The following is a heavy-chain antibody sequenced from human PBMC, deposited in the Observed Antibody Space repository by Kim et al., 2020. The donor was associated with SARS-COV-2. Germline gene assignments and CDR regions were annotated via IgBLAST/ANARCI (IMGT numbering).Heavy chain of an antibody. V-gene: IGHV1-3*01. CDR3: AREVTMVRGVSYNWFDP. J-gene: IGHJ5*02. D-gene: IGHD3-10*01. CDR2: INAGNGNT. CDR1: GYTFTSYA. Sequence: ASVKVSCKASGYTFTSYAMHWVRQAPGQRLEWMGWINAGNGNTKYSQKFQGRVTITRDTSASTAYMELSSLRSEDTAVYYCAREVTMVRGVSYNWFDPWGQGTLVTVSS.